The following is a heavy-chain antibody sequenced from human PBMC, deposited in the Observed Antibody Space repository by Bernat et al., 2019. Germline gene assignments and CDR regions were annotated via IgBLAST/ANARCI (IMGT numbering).Heavy chain of an antibody. CDR2: IYYSGST. CDR1: GGSISSSSYY. Sequence: QLQLQESGPGLVKPSETLSLTCTVSGGSISSSSYYWGWIRQPPGKGLEWIGSIYYSGSTYYNPSLKSRVTISVDTSKNQFSLKLSSVTAADTAVYYCARVEYSGYDSDYWGQGTLVTVSS. D-gene: IGHD5-12*01. J-gene: IGHJ4*02. CDR3: ARVEYSGYDSDY. V-gene: IGHV4-39*01.